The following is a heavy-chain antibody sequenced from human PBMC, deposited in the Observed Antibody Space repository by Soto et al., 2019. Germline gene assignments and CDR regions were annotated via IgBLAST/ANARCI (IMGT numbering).Heavy chain of an antibody. CDR1: EVTFRNYS. D-gene: IGHD2-15*01. Sequence: AGGSMRLSYGASEVTFRNYSMHWVRQAQGKGLEWVSYISTTGSTIYYADSVKGRFTISRDNAKNSLYLQMTSLRAEDTAVYYCARYKGYCSGGSCYYYYYMAVWGKGTTVTVTS. CDR3: ARYKGYCSGGSCYYYYYMAV. CDR2: ISTTGSTI. J-gene: IGHJ6*03. V-gene: IGHV3-48*01.